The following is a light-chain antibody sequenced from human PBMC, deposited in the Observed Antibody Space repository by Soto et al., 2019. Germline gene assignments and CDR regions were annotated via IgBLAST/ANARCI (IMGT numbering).Light chain of an antibody. CDR3: QQYNNWPTST. CDR2: GAS. Sequence: EVVMTQYPATLSLSPGERATLSCRASQSVSSKLAWYQQKPGQAPMLLIYGASTRATGIPARFSGSGSGTEFTLTISSLQPEDFAVYYCQQYNNWPTSTFGQGTRLEIK. V-gene: IGKV3-15*01. CDR1: QSVSSK. J-gene: IGKJ5*01.